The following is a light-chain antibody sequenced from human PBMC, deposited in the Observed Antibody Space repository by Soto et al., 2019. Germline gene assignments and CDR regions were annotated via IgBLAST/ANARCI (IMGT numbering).Light chain of an antibody. CDR1: QRISTN. CDR2: DAS. CDR3: QQSHNRPS. J-gene: IGKJ3*01. Sequence: IVMTQSPDTLSVSPGEGATLSCRASQRISTNLAWYQQRPGQAPRLLIYDASTRATGIPARFSGSGSGTEFTLTISPLQSEDSAVYYCQQSHNRPSFGPGTKVKIK. V-gene: IGKV3D-15*01.